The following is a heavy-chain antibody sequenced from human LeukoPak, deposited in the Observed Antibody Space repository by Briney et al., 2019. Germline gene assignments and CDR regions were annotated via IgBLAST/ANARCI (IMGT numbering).Heavy chain of an antibody. CDR3: ARDIPELVIP. J-gene: IGHJ5*02. V-gene: IGHV3-66*01. Sequence: TGGSLRLSCAVSGFTVSSSYMSWVRQAPGKGLEWVSVLYSGGNTYYADSVKGGFTISRDSSKNTLYLQMNSLRAEDTAVYNCARDIPELVIPWGQGTLVTVSS. D-gene: IGHD1-1*01. CDR2: LYSGGNT. CDR1: GFTVSSSY.